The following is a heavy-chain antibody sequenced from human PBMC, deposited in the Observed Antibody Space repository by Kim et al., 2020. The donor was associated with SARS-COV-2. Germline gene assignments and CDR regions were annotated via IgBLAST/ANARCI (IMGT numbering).Heavy chain of an antibody. J-gene: IGHJ5*02. V-gene: IGHV1-46*01. CDR3: ARDVVFRIRNMTTVTTVPLRFDP. Sequence: ASVKVSCKASGYTFTSYYMHWVRQAPGQGLEWMGIINPSGGSTSYAQKFQGRVTMTRDTSTSTVYMELSSLRSEDTAVYYCARDVVFRIRNMTTVTTVPLRFDPWGQGTLVTVSS. D-gene: IGHD4-17*01. CDR1: GYTFTSYY. CDR2: INPSGGST.